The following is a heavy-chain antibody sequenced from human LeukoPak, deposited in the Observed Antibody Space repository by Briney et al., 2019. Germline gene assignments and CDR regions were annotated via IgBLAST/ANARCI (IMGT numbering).Heavy chain of an antibody. V-gene: IGHV1-69*04. CDR1: GGTFSSYA. D-gene: IGHD5-12*01. J-gene: IGHJ4*02. CDR2: IIPILGIA. CDR3: ASVNSGYHIWTIDY. Sequence: ASVKVSCKASGGTFSSYAISWVRQAPGQGLEWMGRIIPILGIANYAQKFQGRVTITADKSTSTAYMELSSQRSEDTAVYYCASVNSGYHIWTIDYWGQGTLVTVSS.